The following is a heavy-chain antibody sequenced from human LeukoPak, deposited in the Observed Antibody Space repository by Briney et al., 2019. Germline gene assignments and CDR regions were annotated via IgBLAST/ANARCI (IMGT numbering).Heavy chain of an antibody. Sequence: GGSLRLSCAASGFTFSSYGMHWVRQAPGKGLEWVAFIRYDGSNKYYADSVKGRFTISRDNSKNTLYLQMNSLRAEDTAVYYCAKNYGSPYYFDYWGQGTLVTVSS. V-gene: IGHV3-30*02. CDR2: IRYDGSNK. J-gene: IGHJ4*02. CDR1: GFTFSSYG. CDR3: AKNYGSPYYFDY. D-gene: IGHD4-17*01.